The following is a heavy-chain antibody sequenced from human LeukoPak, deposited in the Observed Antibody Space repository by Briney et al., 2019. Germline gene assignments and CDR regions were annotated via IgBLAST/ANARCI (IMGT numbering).Heavy chain of an antibody. CDR3: ARLLRPNDAFDI. CDR1: GYTFTGYY. CDR2: INPNSGGT. D-gene: IGHD2/OR15-2a*01. V-gene: IGHV1-2*02. J-gene: IGHJ3*02. Sequence: ASVKVSCKASGYTFTGYYMHWVRQAPGQGLEWMGWINPNSGGTNYAQKFQGRVTMTRGTSISTAYMELSRLRSDDTAVYYCARLLRPNDAFDIWGQGTMVTVSS.